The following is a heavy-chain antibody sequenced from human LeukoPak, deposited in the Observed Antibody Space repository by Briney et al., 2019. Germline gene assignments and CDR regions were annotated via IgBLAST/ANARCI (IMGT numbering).Heavy chain of an antibody. Sequence: SETLSLTCTVSGGSISSGSYYWGWIRQPPGKGLEWIGSIYYSGSTYYNPSLKSRVTISVDTSKNQFSLKLSSVTAADTAVYYCAREPAAYCGGDCYVFDYWGQGTLVTVSS. CDR2: IYYSGST. V-gene: IGHV4-39*07. CDR1: GGSISSGSYY. J-gene: IGHJ4*02. CDR3: AREPAAYCGGDCYVFDY. D-gene: IGHD2-21*02.